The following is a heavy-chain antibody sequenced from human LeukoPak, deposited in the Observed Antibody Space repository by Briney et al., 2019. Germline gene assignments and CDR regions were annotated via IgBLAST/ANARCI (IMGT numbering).Heavy chain of an antibody. J-gene: IGHJ3*02. CDR3: ARGRWVLAYDAFDI. Sequence: GESLRLSCAASGFSVSTNYMTWVRQAPGKGLEWVSVIYSGGTTFYADSVKGRFTISKHNSENMVYLQMNRLRLGDTAVYYCARGRWVLAYDAFDIWGQGTVVTVSS. CDR2: IYSGGTT. D-gene: IGHD6-13*01. CDR1: GFSVSTNY. V-gene: IGHV3-53*04.